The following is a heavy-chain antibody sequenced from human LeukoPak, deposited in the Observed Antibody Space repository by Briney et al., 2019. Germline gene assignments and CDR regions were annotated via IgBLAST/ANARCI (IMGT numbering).Heavy chain of an antibody. V-gene: IGHV3-11*01. D-gene: IGHD5-24*01. CDR3: ARDRMATIDYYYYMDV. CDR2: ISSSGSTI. CDR1: GFTFSDYY. J-gene: IGHJ6*03. Sequence: GGSLRLSCAASGFTFSDYYMSWIRQAPGKGLEWVSYISSSGSTIYYADSVKGRFTISRDNAKNSLYLQMNSLRAEDTAVYYCARDRMATIDYYYYMDVWGKGTTVTVSS.